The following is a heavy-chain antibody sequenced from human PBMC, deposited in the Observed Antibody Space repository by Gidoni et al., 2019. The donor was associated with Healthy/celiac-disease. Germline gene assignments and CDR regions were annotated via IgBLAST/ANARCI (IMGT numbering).Heavy chain of an antibody. CDR2: IYYSGST. CDR3: ARHMYTSSWLGYNWFDP. D-gene: IGHD6-13*01. Sequence: QLQLQESGPGLVKPSETLSLTCTVSAGSISRSSYYWGWIRQPPGKGLEWIGSIYYSGSTYYNPSLKSRVTISVDTSKNQFSLKLSSVTAADTAVYYCARHMYTSSWLGYNWFDPWGQGTLVTVSS. V-gene: IGHV4-39*01. CDR1: AGSISRSSYY. J-gene: IGHJ5*02.